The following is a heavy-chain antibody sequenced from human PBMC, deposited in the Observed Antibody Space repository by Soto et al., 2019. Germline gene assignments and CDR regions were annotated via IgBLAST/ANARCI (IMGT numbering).Heavy chain of an antibody. Sequence: ASVKVSCKASGYSFTKYHMHWVRQAPGQGLEWMGWINPGSGVTNQAQKFQGRVTMTRDTSITTTYMELNSLTSDDTAVYYCVRWDSGSPDHWGQGTLVTVSS. V-gene: IGHV1-2*02. CDR1: GYSFTKYH. CDR2: INPGSGVT. CDR3: VRWDSGSPDH. D-gene: IGHD1-26*01. J-gene: IGHJ4*02.